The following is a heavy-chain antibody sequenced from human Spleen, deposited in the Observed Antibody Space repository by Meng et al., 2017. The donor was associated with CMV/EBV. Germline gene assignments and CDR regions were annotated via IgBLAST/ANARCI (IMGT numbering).Heavy chain of an antibody. CDR3: ATLNGYSFFFDY. J-gene: IGHJ4*02. CDR2: IKADGSDK. D-gene: IGHD5-18*01. Sequence: GGSLRLSCAASGFTFSSYWMSWVRQAPGKGLEWVANIKADGSDKNYVDSVKGRFTISRDNAKNSLYLRMDSLRAEDTAVYYCATLNGYSFFFDYWGQGALVTVSS. V-gene: IGHV3-7*01. CDR1: GFTFSSYW.